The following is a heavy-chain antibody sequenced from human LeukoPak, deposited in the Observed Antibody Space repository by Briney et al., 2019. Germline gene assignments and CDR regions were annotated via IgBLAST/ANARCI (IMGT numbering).Heavy chain of an antibody. Sequence: PSQTLSLTCTVSGGSISSGSYYWRWIRQPAGTGLEWLGRIYTSGSTNYNPSLKSRVTISVDTSKNQFSLKLSSVTAADTAVYYCASETLDYGDSAFGYWGQGTLVTVSS. D-gene: IGHD4-17*01. CDR2: IYTSGST. CDR3: ASETLDYGDSAFGY. CDR1: GGSISSGSYY. V-gene: IGHV4-61*02. J-gene: IGHJ4*02.